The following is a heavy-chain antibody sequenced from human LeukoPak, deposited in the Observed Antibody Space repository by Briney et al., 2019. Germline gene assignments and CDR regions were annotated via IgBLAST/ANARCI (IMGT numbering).Heavy chain of an antibody. CDR2: IIPIFGTA. CDR1: GGTFSSYA. Sequence: SVKVSCKASGGTFSSYAISWVPQAPRQGLEWMGRIIPIFGTANYAQKFQGRVTITTDESTSTAYMELSSLRSEDTAVYYCARDGAPYGASGSYYPQYNFDNWGQGTLGTVSS. CDR3: ARDGAPYGASGSYYPQYNFDN. V-gene: IGHV1-69*05. J-gene: IGHJ4*02. D-gene: IGHD3-10*01.